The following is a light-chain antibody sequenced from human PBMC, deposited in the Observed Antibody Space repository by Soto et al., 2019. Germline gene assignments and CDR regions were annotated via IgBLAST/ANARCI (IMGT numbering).Light chain of an antibody. CDR2: DAS. CDR3: QQFSSYPLP. Sequence: EFVWTQSPGTLSLSPGERATLSCRASQTVRNNYLAWYQQKPGQSPRLLIYDASSRATGIPDRFSGGGSGTDFTLTSGRLEPEDFEVYYCQQFSSYPLPFGGGTKVEIK. V-gene: IGKV3-20*01. J-gene: IGKJ4*01. CDR1: QTVRNNY.